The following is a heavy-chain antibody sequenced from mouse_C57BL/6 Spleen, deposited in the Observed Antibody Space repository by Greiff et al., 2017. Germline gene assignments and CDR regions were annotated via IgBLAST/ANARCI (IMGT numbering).Heavy chain of an antibody. CDR3: ARRGVTTEYYFDY. V-gene: IGHV1-61*01. J-gene: IGHJ2*01. CDR1: GYTFTSYW. Sequence: QVQLKQPGAELVRPGSSVKLSCKASGYTFTSYWMDWVKQRPGQGLEWIGNIYPSDSETHYNQKFKDKATLTVDKSSSTAYMQLSSLTSEDSAVYYCARRGVTTEYYFDYWGQGTTLTVSS. CDR2: IYPSDSET. D-gene: IGHD2-2*01.